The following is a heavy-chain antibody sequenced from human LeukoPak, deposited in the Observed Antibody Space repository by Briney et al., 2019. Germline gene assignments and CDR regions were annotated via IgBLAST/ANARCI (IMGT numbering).Heavy chain of an antibody. J-gene: IGHJ4*02. V-gene: IGHV3-30*18. Sequence: GGSLRLSCAASGFTFSSYGMHWVRQAPGKGLEWVAVISYDGSNKYYADSVKGRFTISRDNSKNTLYLQMNSLRAEDTAVYYCAKDRPRGSYLSGFDYWGQGTLVTVSS. CDR1: GFTFSSYG. CDR3: AKDRPRGSYLSGFDY. CDR2: ISYDGSNK. D-gene: IGHD1-26*01.